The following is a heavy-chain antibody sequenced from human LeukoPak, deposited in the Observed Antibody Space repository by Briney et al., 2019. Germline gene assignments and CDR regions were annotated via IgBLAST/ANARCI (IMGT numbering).Heavy chain of an antibody. Sequence: GGSLRLSCAASGFTFSSYWMSWVRQAPGKGLEWVANIKQDGSEKYYVHSVKGRFTISRDNAKNSLYLQMNSLRAEDTAVYYCARGGGIAAAGQDYWGQGTLVTVSS. CDR2: IKQDGSEK. CDR3: ARGGGIAAAGQDY. V-gene: IGHV3-7*01. CDR1: GFTFSSYW. D-gene: IGHD6-13*01. J-gene: IGHJ4*02.